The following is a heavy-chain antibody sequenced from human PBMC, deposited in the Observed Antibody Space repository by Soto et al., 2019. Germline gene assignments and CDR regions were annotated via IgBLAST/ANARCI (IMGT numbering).Heavy chain of an antibody. CDR1: GGTFSSYA. J-gene: IGHJ4*02. D-gene: IGHD1-26*01. Sequence: ASVKVSCKASGGTFSSYAISWVRQAPGQGLEWMGGIIPIFGTANYAQKFQGRVTITADESTSTAYMELSSLRSEDTAVYYCARVDVKWELRPLYYFDYWGQGTLVTAPQ. CDR3: ARVDVKWELRPLYYFDY. V-gene: IGHV1-69*13. CDR2: IIPIFGTA.